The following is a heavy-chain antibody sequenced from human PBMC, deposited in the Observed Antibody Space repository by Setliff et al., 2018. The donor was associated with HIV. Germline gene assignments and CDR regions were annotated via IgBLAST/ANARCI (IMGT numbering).Heavy chain of an antibody. Sequence: PSETLSLTCTVSGGSISSHYWSWIRQPAGKGLEWIGHIYTSGSTNYNPSLKSRVTISVDTSKNQFSLKLSSVTAADTAVYYCARGLSSGWYGYWYFDLWGRGTLVTVSS. J-gene: IGHJ2*01. CDR3: ARGLSSGWYGYWYFDL. CDR1: GGSISSHY. V-gene: IGHV4-4*07. CDR2: IYTSGST. D-gene: IGHD6-19*01.